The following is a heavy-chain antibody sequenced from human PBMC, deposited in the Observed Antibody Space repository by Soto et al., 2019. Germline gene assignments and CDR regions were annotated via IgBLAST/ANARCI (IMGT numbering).Heavy chain of an antibody. Sequence: QVQLVQSGAEVKKPGASVKVSCKASGYTFTSYSISWVRQAPGQGLEWMGWISAYNGNTNYAQKLQGRVTMTTDTSTSTDYMELRSLRSDDTAVYYCARDRVCSSTSCYEAWFDPWGQGTLVTVSS. V-gene: IGHV1-18*01. D-gene: IGHD2-2*01. CDR2: ISAYNGNT. CDR3: ARDRVCSSTSCYEAWFDP. CDR1: GYTFTSYS. J-gene: IGHJ5*02.